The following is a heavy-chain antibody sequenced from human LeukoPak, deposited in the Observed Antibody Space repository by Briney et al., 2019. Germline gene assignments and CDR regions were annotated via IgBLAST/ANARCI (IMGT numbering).Heavy chain of an antibody. J-gene: IGHJ6*03. CDR1: GGSISSGSYY. Sequence: PSETLSLTCTVSGGSISSGSYYWSWIRQPAGKGLEWIGRIYTSGSTNYNPSLKSRVTISVDTSKNQFSLKLSSVTAADTAVYYCARVPFMGYYYYMDVCGKGTTVTVSS. D-gene: IGHD1-26*01. V-gene: IGHV4-61*02. CDR2: IYTSGST. CDR3: ARVPFMGYYYYMDV.